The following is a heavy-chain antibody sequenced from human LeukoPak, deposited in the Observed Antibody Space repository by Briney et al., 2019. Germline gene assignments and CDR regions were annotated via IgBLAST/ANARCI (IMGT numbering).Heavy chain of an antibody. D-gene: IGHD2-21*02. V-gene: IGHV3-64*01. J-gene: IGHJ4*02. CDR1: GFTFSSYA. CDR3: ARAAKVTAESDFGY. Sequence: GGSLRLSCAASGFTFSSYAMHWVRQTPGKGLEEVSGINSNGGSTQYANSVKGRFTISRDNSKHTLYLQMGSLRTEDMAVYYCARAAKVTAESDFGYWGQGTLVSVSS. CDR2: INSNGGST.